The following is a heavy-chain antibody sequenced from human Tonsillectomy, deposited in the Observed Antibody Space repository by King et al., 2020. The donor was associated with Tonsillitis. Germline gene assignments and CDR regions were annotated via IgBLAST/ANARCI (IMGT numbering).Heavy chain of an antibody. CDR3: ARAGYSGYDWDFDH. Sequence: VQLVESGGGLVKPGGSLRVSCAASGFTFSRYSMNWVRQAPGKGLEWVSSISSGSEYIYYANLVKGRLTISRDDAKNSVYLQMNSLRAEDTAVYFCARAGYSGYDWDFDHWGQGTLVTVSS. CDR1: GFTFSRYS. J-gene: IGHJ4*02. V-gene: IGHV3-21*01. CDR2: ISSGSEYI. D-gene: IGHD5-12*01.